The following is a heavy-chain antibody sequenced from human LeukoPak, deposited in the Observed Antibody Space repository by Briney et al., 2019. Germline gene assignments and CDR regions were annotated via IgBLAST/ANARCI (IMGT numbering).Heavy chain of an antibody. D-gene: IGHD3-10*01. CDR3: ARGGTGHYYASGTYYQSYYFDH. CDR2: IYSGGNT. Sequence: GGSLRLSCAASGFTVSSNYMSWVRQAPGKGLECVSVIYSGGNTYYADSVKGRFSISRDNSKNTLYLQMNSLRPEDTAVYYCARGGTGHYYASGTYYQSYYFDHWGQGSLVTVSS. CDR1: GFTVSSNY. J-gene: IGHJ4*02. V-gene: IGHV3-66*02.